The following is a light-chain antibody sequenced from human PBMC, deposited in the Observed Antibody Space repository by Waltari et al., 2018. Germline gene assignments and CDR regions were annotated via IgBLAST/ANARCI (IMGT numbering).Light chain of an antibody. CDR3: QQANSFPFT. CDR2: AAS. Sequence: DMQMTQSPSYVSASVGDRFPITCRASQDIHTWLAWYQQKPGKAPRLLISAASSLQSGVPSRFSGSGSGTDFTLTISSLQPEDFATYYCQQANSFPFTFGPGTKVDI. CDR1: QDIHTW. V-gene: IGKV1D-12*01. J-gene: IGKJ3*01.